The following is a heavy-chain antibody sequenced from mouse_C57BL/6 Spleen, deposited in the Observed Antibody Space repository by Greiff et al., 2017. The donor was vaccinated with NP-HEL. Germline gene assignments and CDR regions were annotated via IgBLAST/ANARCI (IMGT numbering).Heavy chain of an antibody. CDR2: INPGSGGT. J-gene: IGHJ3*01. V-gene: IGHV1-54*01. D-gene: IGHD1-1*01. CDR3: ARWGYGSAWFAY. CDR1: GYAFTNYL. Sequence: LVESGAELVRPGTSVKVSCKASGYAFTNYLIEWVKQRPGQGLEWIGVINPGSGGTNYNEKFKGKATLTADKSSSTAYMQLSSLTSEDSAVYFCARWGYGSAWFAYWGQGTLVTVSA.